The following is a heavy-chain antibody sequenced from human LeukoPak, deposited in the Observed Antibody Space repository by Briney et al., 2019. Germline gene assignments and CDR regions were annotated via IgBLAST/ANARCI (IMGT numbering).Heavy chain of an antibody. CDR2: IIPIFGTA. Sequence: SVKVSCKASGGAFSSYAISWVRQAPGQGLEWMGGIIPIFGTANYAQKFQGRVTITADESTSTAYMELSSLRSEDTAVYYCARVLSMGVPAAINWFDPWGQGTLVTVSS. D-gene: IGHD2-2*02. J-gene: IGHJ5*02. V-gene: IGHV1-69*13. CDR3: ARVLSMGVPAAINWFDP. CDR1: GGAFSSYA.